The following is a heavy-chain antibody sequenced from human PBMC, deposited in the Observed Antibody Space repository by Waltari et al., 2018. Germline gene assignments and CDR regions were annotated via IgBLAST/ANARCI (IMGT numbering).Heavy chain of an antibody. V-gene: IGHV1-8*01. CDR2: MNPNSGNT. D-gene: IGHD4-4*01. Sequence: QVQLVQSGAEVKKPGASVKASCKDSGYTFTSYDITWGRQATGQGLEWMGWMNPNSGNTGYAQKFQGRVTMTRNTSISTAYMELSSLRSEDTAVYYCARKGYSNFRRWFDPWGQGTLVTVSS. CDR1: GYTFTSYD. J-gene: IGHJ5*02. CDR3: ARKGYSNFRRWFDP.